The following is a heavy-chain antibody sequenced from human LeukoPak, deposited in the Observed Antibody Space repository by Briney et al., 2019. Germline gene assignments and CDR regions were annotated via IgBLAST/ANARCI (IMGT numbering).Heavy chain of an antibody. CDR1: GITFSSYS. CDR3: ARDSYGNSGYYYVSDY. D-gene: IGHD3-22*01. J-gene: IGHJ4*02. CDR2: ISSSSTTI. Sequence: GGSLRLSCAASGITFSSYSLSWVRQAPRKGLEWVSYISSSSTTIYYADSVKGRFTISRDNAKNSLYLQMNSLRDEDTAVYYCARDSYGNSGYYYVSDYWGQGTLVTVSS. V-gene: IGHV3-48*02.